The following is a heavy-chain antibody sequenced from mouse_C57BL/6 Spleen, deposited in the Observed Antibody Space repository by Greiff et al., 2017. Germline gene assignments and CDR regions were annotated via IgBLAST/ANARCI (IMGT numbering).Heavy chain of an antibody. CDR1: GFTFSSYG. J-gene: IGHJ1*03. CDR3: ARREPRGYFDV. V-gene: IGHV5-6*01. Sequence: EVQGVESGGDLVKPGGSLKLSCAASGFTFSSYGMSWVRQTPDKRLEWVATISSGGSYTYYPDSVKGRFTISRDNAKNTLYLQMSSLKSEDTAMYYCARREPRGYFDVWGTGTTVTVSS. CDR2: ISSGGSYT.